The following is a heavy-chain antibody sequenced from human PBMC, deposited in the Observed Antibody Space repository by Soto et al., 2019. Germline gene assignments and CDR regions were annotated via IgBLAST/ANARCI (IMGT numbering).Heavy chain of an antibody. CDR2: IYYSGTT. Sequence: QVQLQESGPGLVKPSDTLSLTCAVSGYSISSSNWCGWIRQPPGKGLEWIGYIYYSGTTYYNPSLKSRVNMSVDTSKNQFSLKLTSVTAVDTAVYYCARREIQGPIEYWGQGTLVTVSS. CDR3: ARREIQGPIEY. CDR1: GYSISSSNW. D-gene: IGHD1-26*01. V-gene: IGHV4-28*01. J-gene: IGHJ4*02.